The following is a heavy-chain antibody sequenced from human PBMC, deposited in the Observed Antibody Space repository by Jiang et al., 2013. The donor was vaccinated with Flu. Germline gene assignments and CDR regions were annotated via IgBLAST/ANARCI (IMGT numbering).Heavy chain of an antibody. D-gene: IGHD5-18*01. V-gene: IGHV1-18*01. Sequence: TFTSYGISWVRQAPGQGLEWMGWISAYNGNTNYAQKLQGRVTMTTDTSTSTAYMELRSLRSDDTAVYYCARMGIQLWAMDVWGQGNPGHRLL. CDR3: ARMGIQLWAMDV. J-gene: IGHJ6*02. CDR2: ISAYNGNT. CDR1: TFTSYG.